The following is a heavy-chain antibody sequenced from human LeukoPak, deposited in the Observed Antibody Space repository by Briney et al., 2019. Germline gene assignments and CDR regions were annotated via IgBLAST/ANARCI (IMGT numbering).Heavy chain of an antibody. Sequence: SETLSLTCTVSGGSISSSSYYWGWIRQPPGKGLEWIGSIYYSGSTYYNPSLKSRVTISVDTSKNQFSLKGTSVTAADTAVYFCASHGGPGSYPHGMDAWGQGTTVTVS. CDR3: ASHGGPGSYPHGMDA. V-gene: IGHV4-39*01. CDR2: IYYSGST. D-gene: IGHD3-16*01. J-gene: IGHJ6*02. CDR1: GGSISSSSYY.